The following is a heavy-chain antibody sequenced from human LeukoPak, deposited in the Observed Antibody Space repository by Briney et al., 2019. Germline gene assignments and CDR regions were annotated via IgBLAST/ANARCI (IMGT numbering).Heavy chain of an antibody. J-gene: IGHJ5*02. CDR2: FSWNDDK. CDR1: GFSLSPSGAG. D-gene: IGHD1-1*01. V-gene: IGHV2-5*01. Sequence: SGATLVKPSETFTLTFTFSGFSLSPSGAGVGWVRQPQGKGLECPALFSWNDDKRYSPSLKSRLTITKDTPKKQLVLTMTNMDPVDTATHYCAHRYACKYYRNDRGFDPCGQATLVTDSS. CDR3: AHRYACKYYRNDRGFDP.